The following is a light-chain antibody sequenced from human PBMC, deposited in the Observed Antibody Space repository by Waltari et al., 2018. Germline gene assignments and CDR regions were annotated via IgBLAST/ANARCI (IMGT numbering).Light chain of an antibody. CDR1: QSVSRT. J-gene: IGKJ1*01. Sequence: EIVLTPSPGTLSLSPGERATPACRASQSVSRTLAWYQQKPCQAPRLLIYDASTRATGIPDRFSGRGSGTDFSLTISRLEPEDFAVYYCQKYGTLPATFGQGTKVEIK. CDR2: DAS. CDR3: QKYGTLPAT. V-gene: IGKV3-20*01.